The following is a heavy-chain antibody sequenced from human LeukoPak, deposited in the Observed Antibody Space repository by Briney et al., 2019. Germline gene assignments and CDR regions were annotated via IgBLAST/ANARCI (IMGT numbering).Heavy chain of an antibody. Sequence: SETLSLTCAVSGGSIGSGGYSWSWIRQPPGKGLEWIGYIYHSGSTYYNPSLKSRVTISVDRSKNQFSLKLSSVTAADTAVYYCARASRNWFDPWGQGTLVTVSS. D-gene: IGHD1-14*01. J-gene: IGHJ5*02. CDR2: IYHSGST. CDR3: ARASRNWFDP. CDR1: GGSIGSGGYS. V-gene: IGHV4-30-2*01.